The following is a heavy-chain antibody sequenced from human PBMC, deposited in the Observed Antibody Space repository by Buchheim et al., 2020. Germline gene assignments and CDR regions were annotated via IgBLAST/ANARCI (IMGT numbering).Heavy chain of an antibody. V-gene: IGHV3-7*03. CDR1: GFTFSSYW. CDR2: IKQDGSEK. D-gene: IGHD4-17*01. CDR3: AKGRYGDYGGDYFDY. J-gene: IGHJ4*02. Sequence: EVQLVESGGGLVQPGGSLRLSCVASGFTFSSYWMSWVRQAPGKGLEWVANIKQDGSEKYYVDSVKGRFTISRDNARNSLYLQMNSLRAEDTAVYYCAKGRYGDYGGDYFDYWGQGTL.